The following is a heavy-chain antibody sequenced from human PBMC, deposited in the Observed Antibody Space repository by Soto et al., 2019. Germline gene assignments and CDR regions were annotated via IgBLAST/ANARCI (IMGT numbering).Heavy chain of an antibody. J-gene: IGHJ4*02. Sequence: QVQLQESGPGLVKPSETLSLTCTVSGGSISSYYWSWIRQPTGKEMEWIGYIYYSGSTNYNPSLKSRVTISVDTYKNQFSLKLSSVTAADTAVDYCARRWGRTLDYWGQGTLVTVSS. V-gene: IGHV4-59*08. D-gene: IGHD7-27*01. CDR1: GGSISSYY. CDR2: IYYSGST. CDR3: ARRWGRTLDY.